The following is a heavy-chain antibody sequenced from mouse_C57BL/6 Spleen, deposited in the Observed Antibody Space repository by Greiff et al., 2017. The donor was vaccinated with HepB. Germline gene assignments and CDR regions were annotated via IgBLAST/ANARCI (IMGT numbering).Heavy chain of an antibody. Sequence: EVQLQQSGPVLVKPGASVKMSCKASGYTFTDYYMNWVKQSHGKSLEWIGDINPYNGGTSYNQKFKGKATLTVDKSSSTAYMELNSLTSEDSAVYYCAREGYDGYYDGAMDYWGQGTSVTVSS. D-gene: IGHD2-3*01. CDR2: INPYNGGT. V-gene: IGHV1-19*01. CDR3: AREGYDGYYDGAMDY. CDR1: GYTFTDYY. J-gene: IGHJ4*01.